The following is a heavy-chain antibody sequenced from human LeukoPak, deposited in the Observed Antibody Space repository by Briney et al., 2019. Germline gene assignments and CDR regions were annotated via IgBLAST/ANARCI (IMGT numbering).Heavy chain of an antibody. CDR1: GGSINSYH. J-gene: IGHJ3*02. CDR3: ARHIYSSWDRAFDI. Sequence: SETLSLTCTVSGGSINSYHWSWLRQPPGKALECIGYIYYSGSTNYNPSLKSRLTISVDTSKNQFSLKLSSVTAADTAVYYCARHIYSSWDRAFDIWGQGTMVTVSS. D-gene: IGHD6-13*01. V-gene: IGHV4-59*08. CDR2: IYYSGST.